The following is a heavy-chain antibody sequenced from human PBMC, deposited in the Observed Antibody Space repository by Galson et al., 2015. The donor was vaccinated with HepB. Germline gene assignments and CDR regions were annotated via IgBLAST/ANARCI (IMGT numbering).Heavy chain of an antibody. V-gene: IGHV3-23*01. J-gene: IGHJ4*02. CDR3: VSLYYDSRIYHYFDY. D-gene: IGHD3-10*01. Sequence: SLRLSCAASGFTFNTYAMSWVRQAPGKGLEWVSGISVSGDGEMYADSVKGRFTISRDNSKSKLYLQMSSLRADDTAVYYCVSLYYDSRIYHYFDYWGQGALVTVSS. CDR1: GFTFNTYA. CDR2: ISVSGDGE.